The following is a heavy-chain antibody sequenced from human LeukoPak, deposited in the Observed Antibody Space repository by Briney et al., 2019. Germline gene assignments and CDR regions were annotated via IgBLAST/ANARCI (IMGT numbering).Heavy chain of an antibody. Sequence: GGSLRLSCAASGFTFSSYAMSWVSQAPGKGLEWVSVISGSGGSTYYADSVKGRFTISRDNSKNTLYLQMNSLRAEDTAVYYCAKDGGVVVYYAFDIWGQGTLVTVSS. J-gene: IGHJ3*02. CDR1: GFTFSSYA. V-gene: IGHV3-23*01. CDR2: ISGSGGST. D-gene: IGHD2-2*01. CDR3: AKDGGVVVYYAFDI.